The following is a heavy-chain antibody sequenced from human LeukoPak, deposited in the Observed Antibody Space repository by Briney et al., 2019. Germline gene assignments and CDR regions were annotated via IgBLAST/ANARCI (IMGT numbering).Heavy chain of an antibody. J-gene: IGHJ4*02. CDR1: GGSISSSSYY. V-gene: IGHV4-39*07. CDR2: IYYSGST. Sequence: SETLSLTCTVSGGSISSSSYYWGWIRQPPGKGLEWIGSIYYSGSTYYNPSLKSRVTISVDKSKNQFSLKLSSVTAADTAVYYCARDRVAGTDYWGQGTLVTVSS. D-gene: IGHD6-19*01. CDR3: ARDRVAGTDY.